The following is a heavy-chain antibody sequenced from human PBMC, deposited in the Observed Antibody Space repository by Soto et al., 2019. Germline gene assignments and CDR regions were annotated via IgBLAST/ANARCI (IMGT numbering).Heavy chain of an antibody. CDR1: GFTFRDYY. CDR2: TTVTGKTI. V-gene: IGHV3-11*01. D-gene: IGHD3-16*01. Sequence: GGSLRLSCAASGFTFRDYYMSWIRQAPGKGLEWVSYTTVTGKTIYYADSVKGRFTVSRDNAKNSLYLQMNNLRGEDTAVYYCVRSYGLLWGQGTMVTVYS. CDR3: VRSYGLL. J-gene: IGHJ4*02.